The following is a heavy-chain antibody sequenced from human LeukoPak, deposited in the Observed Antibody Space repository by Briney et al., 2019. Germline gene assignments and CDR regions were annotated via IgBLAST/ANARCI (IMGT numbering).Heavy chain of an antibody. CDR3: ARGYVLRYFDWSGGPYYFDY. J-gene: IGHJ4*02. Sequence: SETLSLTCAVYGGSFSGYYWSWIRQPPGKGLEWIGEFNHSGSTNYNPSLKSRVTISVDTSKNQFSLKLSSVTAADTAVYYCARGYVLRYFDWSGGPYYFDYWGQGTLVTVSS. D-gene: IGHD3-9*01. V-gene: IGHV4-34*01. CDR2: FNHSGST. CDR1: GGSFSGYY.